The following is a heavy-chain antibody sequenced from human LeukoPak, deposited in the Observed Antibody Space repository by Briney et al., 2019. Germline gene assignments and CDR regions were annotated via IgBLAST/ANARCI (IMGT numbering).Heavy chain of an antibody. J-gene: IGHJ5*02. CDR1: GGSISSSSYY. V-gene: IGHV4-39*01. D-gene: IGHD2-8*02. CDR3: ARRAGGRDRFRTTRPTKDNWFDP. CDR2: INYSGST. Sequence: SETLSLTCTVSGGSISSSSYYWGWIRQPPGKGLEWIGSINYSGSTNDNPSLKSRVTISVDTSKNQFSLKLSSVTAADTAVYYCARRAGGRDRFRTTRPTKDNWFDPWGQGTLVTVSS.